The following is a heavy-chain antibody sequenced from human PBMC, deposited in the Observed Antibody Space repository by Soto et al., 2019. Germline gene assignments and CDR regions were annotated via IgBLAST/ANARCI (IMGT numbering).Heavy chain of an antibody. D-gene: IGHD2-15*01. J-gene: IGHJ6*02. CDR2: IYYSGST. Sequence: QVQLQESGPGLVKPSQTLSLTCTVSGGSISSGGYYWSWIRQHPGKGLEWIGYIYYSGSTYYNPSLKSRVTISVDTSKTQFSRELSSVTAADTAVYYCARGLGYCSGGSCYSRYYYGMDVWGQGTTVTVSS. CDR3: ARGLGYCSGGSCYSRYYYGMDV. V-gene: IGHV4-31*03. CDR1: GGSISSGGYY.